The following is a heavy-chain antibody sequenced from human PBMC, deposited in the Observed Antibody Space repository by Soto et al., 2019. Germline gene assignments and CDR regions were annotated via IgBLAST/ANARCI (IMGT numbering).Heavy chain of an antibody. Sequence: LRVCRRVFECIFAGYCGGCVRQKHGKGLEWMGIIYPGYSDTRYSPSFQGQVTISADKSISTAYLQWSSLKASDTAMYYCVIPGAYSSGWYRHGVMAFRGKGSTVTVSS. CDR3: VIPGAYSSGWYRHGVMAF. CDR1: ECIFAGYC. J-gene: IGHJ6*04. D-gene: IGHD6-19*01. V-gene: IGHV5-51*01. CDR2: IYPGYSDT.